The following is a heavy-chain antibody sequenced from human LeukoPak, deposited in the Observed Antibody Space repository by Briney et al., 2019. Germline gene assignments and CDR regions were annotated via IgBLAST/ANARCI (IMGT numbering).Heavy chain of an antibody. D-gene: IGHD5-24*01. J-gene: IGHJ4*02. V-gene: IGHV3-7*01. Sequence: AGGSLTLSCGASGFLIDNYWMSWVRQAPGKGLQWVANIKQDGSEKYYVDSVKGRFTISRDNAKNSLYLQMDSLRTEDTAVYYCARVLDGNWGQGTLVTVSS. CDR2: IKQDGSEK. CDR3: ARVLDGN. CDR1: GFLIDNYW.